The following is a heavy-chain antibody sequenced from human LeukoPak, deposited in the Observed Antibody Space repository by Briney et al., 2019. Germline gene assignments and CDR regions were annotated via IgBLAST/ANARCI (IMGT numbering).Heavy chain of an antibody. Sequence: PGGSLRLSCAASGFTFSSYAMHWVRQAPGKGLEWVSYISSSGSTIYYADSVKGRFTISRDNAKNSLYLQMNSLRAEDTAVYYCARWLGNYYFDYWGQGTLVTVSS. CDR2: ISSSGSTI. CDR3: ARWLGNYYFDY. V-gene: IGHV3-48*04. D-gene: IGHD6-19*01. J-gene: IGHJ4*02. CDR1: GFTFSSYA.